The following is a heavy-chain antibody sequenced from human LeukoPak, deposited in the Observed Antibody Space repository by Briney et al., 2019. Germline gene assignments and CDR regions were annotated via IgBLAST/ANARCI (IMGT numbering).Heavy chain of an antibody. CDR1: GYTLTELS. J-gene: IGHJ3*02. V-gene: IGHV1-24*01. CDR3: ATDIPGIAVAGTRGAFDI. D-gene: IGHD6-19*01. CDR2: FDPEDGET. Sequence: GASVKVSCKVSGYTLTELSMHWVRQAPGKGLEWMGGFDPEDGETIYVQKFQGRVTMTEDTSTDTAYMELSSLRSEDTAVYYCATDIPGIAVAGTRGAFDIWGQGTMVTVSS.